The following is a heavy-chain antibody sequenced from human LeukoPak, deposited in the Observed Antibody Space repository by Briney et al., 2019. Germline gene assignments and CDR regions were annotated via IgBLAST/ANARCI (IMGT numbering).Heavy chain of an antibody. Sequence: GGSLRLSCSASGFTFNTYSMHWVRQPPGKRLEYVSAINGDGAYTYYADSVKGRFTISRDNSKSTLFLQMNSLRTEDTAPYYCVRRMATIDFWGQGTLVTVSS. CDR2: INGDGAYT. CDR3: VRRMATIDF. CDR1: GFTFNTYS. V-gene: IGHV3-64D*06. J-gene: IGHJ4*02. D-gene: IGHD1-14*01.